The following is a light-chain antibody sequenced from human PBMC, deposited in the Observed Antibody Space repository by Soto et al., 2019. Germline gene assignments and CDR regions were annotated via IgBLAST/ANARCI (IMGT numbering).Light chain of an antibody. J-gene: IGLJ2*01. CDR3: CSYTSLSSVV. Sequence: QSALTQPASVSGSPGQSITISCTGTSSDVGGYNHVSWYQHPPGRAPKLILFGVSDRPSGVSHRFSGSKSGNTASLPISGLQAEDEADYYCCSYTSLSSVVFGGGTKLTVL. V-gene: IGLV2-14*01. CDR1: SSDVGGYNH. CDR2: GVS.